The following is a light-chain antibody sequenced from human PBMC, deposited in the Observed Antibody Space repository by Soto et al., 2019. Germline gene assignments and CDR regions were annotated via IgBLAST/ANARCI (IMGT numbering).Light chain of an antibody. CDR2: KAS. V-gene: IGKV1-5*03. CDR3: QHYNSYSEA. Sequence: DIQMTQSPSSLSASVGDIVTITCRASQTISSWLAWYQQRPGKAPKLLIYKASTLKSGVPSRFSGSGSGTEFTLTISSLQPDDFATYYCQHYNSYSEAFGQGTKVDI. CDR1: QTISSW. J-gene: IGKJ1*01.